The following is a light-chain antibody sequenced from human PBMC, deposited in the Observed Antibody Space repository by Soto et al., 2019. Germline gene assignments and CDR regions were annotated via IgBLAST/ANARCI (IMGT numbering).Light chain of an antibody. CDR2: SDN. CDR3: AAWDVSLVV. V-gene: IGLV1-44*01. Sequence: QSVLTQPPSASGTPGQRVTISCSGSSSNIGTNTVIWYQQLPGAAPKLLIYSDNQRPSGVPDRFAGSKSGTSASLAISGLQSEDAADDYCAAWDVSLVVFGGGTKLTVL. CDR1: SSNIGTNT. J-gene: IGLJ2*01.